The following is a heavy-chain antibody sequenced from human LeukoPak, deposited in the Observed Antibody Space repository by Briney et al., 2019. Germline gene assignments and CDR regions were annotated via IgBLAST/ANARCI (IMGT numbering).Heavy chain of an antibody. Sequence: GTSLRLSCTASGYTFSDYGMHWVRQAPGKGLEWLSVISYSGVVKFYADSVKGRFTISRDNAKNSLDLQMNSLRAEDTAVYYCARDLWGYSAYSDWGQGTLVTVSS. CDR3: ARDLWGYSAYSD. CDR1: GYTFSDYG. CDR2: ISYSGVVK. V-gene: IGHV3-33*08. J-gene: IGHJ4*02. D-gene: IGHD5-12*01.